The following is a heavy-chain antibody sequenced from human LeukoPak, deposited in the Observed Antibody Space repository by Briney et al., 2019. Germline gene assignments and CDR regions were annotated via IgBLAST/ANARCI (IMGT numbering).Heavy chain of an antibody. CDR1: GYTFTGYY. V-gene: IGHV1-2*04. CDR3: AREARLYGDYAPSFDY. Sequence: GASVKVSCKASGYTFTGYYMHWVRQAPGQGLEWMGWINPNSGGTNYAQKFQGWVTMTRDTSISTVYMELSSLRSEDTAVYYCAREARLYGDYAPSFDYWGQGTLVTVSS. J-gene: IGHJ4*02. CDR2: INPNSGGT. D-gene: IGHD4-17*01.